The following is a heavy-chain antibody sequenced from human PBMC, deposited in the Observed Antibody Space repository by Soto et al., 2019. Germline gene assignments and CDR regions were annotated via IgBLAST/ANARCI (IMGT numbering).Heavy chain of an antibody. CDR2: IYWDDDQ. J-gene: IGHJ4*02. D-gene: IGHD4-17*01. Sequence: ASGHTLVNPAQTLTLTCAFSGFSLTTTSMGVAWIRQPPGKALEWLALIYWDDDQRYSPSLKDRLTISKDTSRSRVVLTISNMNPADTGTYFCAHAGDYDLLSFDHWGPGTLVTVSS. CDR3: AHAGDYDLLSFDH. V-gene: IGHV2-5*02. CDR1: GFSLTTTSMG.